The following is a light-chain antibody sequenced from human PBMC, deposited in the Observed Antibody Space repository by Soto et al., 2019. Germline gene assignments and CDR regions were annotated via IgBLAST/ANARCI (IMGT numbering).Light chain of an antibody. CDR3: QQYGSSPVT. V-gene: IGKV3-20*01. CDR2: GAS. CDR1: QSVTSNN. J-gene: IGKJ1*01. Sequence: EVVLTQSPGTLSLSRGERATLSCRASQSVTSNNLAWYQQKPGQAPRLLIYGASSRATGIPDRFSGSGSGTDFTLTISRLEPEDFAVYYCQQYGSSPVTFGQGTKVDIK.